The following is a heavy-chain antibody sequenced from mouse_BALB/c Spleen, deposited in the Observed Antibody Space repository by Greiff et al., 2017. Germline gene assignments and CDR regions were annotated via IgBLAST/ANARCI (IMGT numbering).Heavy chain of an antibody. CDR3: ARSYYYYGSSLGYFDY. V-gene: IGHV1-53*01. CDR2: INPNNGGT. D-gene: IGHD1-1*01. J-gene: IGHJ2*01. Sequence: VQLQQPGAELVKPGASVKLSCKASGYTFTSYYMYWVKQRPGQGLEWIGDINPNNGGTIYNQKFKGKATLTVDKSSSTAYMELRSLTSEDTAVYYCARSYYYYGSSLGYFDYWGQGTTLTVSS. CDR1: GYTFTSYY.